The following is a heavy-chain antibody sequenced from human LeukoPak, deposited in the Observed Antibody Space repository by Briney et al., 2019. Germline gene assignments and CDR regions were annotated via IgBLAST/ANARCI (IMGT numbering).Heavy chain of an antibody. Sequence: SKTLSLTCTVSGGSVSSGDYYWSWIRQPPGKGLEWIGYIYYSGSTYYNPSLKSRVTISVDTSKNQFSLKLSSVTAADTAVYYCARGGAYCGGDCQSAPLDYWGQGALVTVSS. CDR2: IYYSGST. J-gene: IGHJ4*02. CDR3: ARGGAYCGGDCQSAPLDY. V-gene: IGHV4-30-4*08. CDR1: GGSVSSGDYY. D-gene: IGHD2-21*01.